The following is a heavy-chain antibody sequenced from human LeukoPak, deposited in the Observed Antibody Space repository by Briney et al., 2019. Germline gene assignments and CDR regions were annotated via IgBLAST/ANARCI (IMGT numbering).Heavy chain of an antibody. Sequence: SVKVSCKASGGTFSSYAISWVRQAPGQGLEWMGGIIPIFGTANYAQKFQGKVTITADESTSTAYMELSSLRSEDTAVYYCARSTAVQLLYYFDYWGQGTLVTASS. CDR3: ARSTAVQLLYYFDY. D-gene: IGHD1-1*01. J-gene: IGHJ4*02. V-gene: IGHV1-69*13. CDR2: IIPIFGTA. CDR1: GGTFSSYA.